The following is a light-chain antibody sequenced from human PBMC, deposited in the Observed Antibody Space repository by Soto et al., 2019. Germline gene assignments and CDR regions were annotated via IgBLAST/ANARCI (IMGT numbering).Light chain of an antibody. J-gene: IGLJ2*01. CDR3: QVWDTSTDHVL. CDR2: DDN. CDR1: NIGITI. V-gene: IGLV3-21*02. Sequence: SYVLTQPPSVSVAPGQTARITCGGNNIGITIVHWYPQKPGQAPVLVVYDDNDRPSGIPERFSGSNSGNTATLTISRVEAGDGADYYCQVWDTSTDHVLFGGGTKVTVL.